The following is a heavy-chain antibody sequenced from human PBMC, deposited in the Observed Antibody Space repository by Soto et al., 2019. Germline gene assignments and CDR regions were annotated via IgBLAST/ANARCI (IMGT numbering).Heavy chain of an antibody. CDR2: ISRDGGTK. D-gene: IGHD2-8*02. Sequence: GGSLRLSCAASGFTVSSYGMHWVRQAPGKGLEWVAVISRDGGTKYYADSVKGRFTISRDNSRNTLFLEMNSLRGDDMAVYYCTGEVASGYWGQGTLVTASS. J-gene: IGHJ4*02. V-gene: IGHV3-30*03. CDR3: TGEVASGY. CDR1: GFTVSSYG.